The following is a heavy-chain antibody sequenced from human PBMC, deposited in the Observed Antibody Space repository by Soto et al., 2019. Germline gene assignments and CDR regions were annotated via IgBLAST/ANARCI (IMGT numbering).Heavy chain of an antibody. CDR3: TRAGYGIRFGYYYGMDV. V-gene: IGHV3-49*04. D-gene: IGHD3-3*01. Sequence: GSLRLSCAAAGFTFGDYAMSWVRQAPGRGLDRVGFIRSKAYGGTTEYAASVKGRFTISRDDSKSIAYLQMNSLKTEDTAVYYCTRAGYGIRFGYYYGMDVWGQGTTVTVSS. CDR2: IRSKAYGGTT. CDR1: GFTFGDYA. J-gene: IGHJ6*02.